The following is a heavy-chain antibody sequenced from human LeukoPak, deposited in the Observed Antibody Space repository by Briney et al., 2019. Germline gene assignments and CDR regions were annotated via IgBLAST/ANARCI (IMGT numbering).Heavy chain of an antibody. CDR1: GFTFSSYG. Sequence: GGSLRLSCAASGFTFSSYGMPWVRQAPGKGLEWVAVISYDGSNKYYADSVKGRFTISRDNSKNTLYLQMNSLRAEDTAVYYCAKVLRFLEWSLDYWGQGTLVTVSS. CDR3: AKVLRFLEWSLDY. V-gene: IGHV3-30*18. J-gene: IGHJ4*02. CDR2: ISYDGSNK. D-gene: IGHD3-3*01.